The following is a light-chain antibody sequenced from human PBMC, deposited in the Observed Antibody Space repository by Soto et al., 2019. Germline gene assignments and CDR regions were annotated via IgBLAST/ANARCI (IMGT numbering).Light chain of an antibody. J-gene: IGKJ2*01. CDR3: QQYTSLPYT. CDR2: DVS. CDR1: QDISNY. Sequence: DIQMTQSPSSLSASVGDRVTIPCQASQDISNYLNWYQQKPGKAPKLLIYDVSNLDTGVPSRFSGSGSGTDFTFTISNLQPEDIATYYCQQYTSLPYTFGQGTKLEL. V-gene: IGKV1-33*01.